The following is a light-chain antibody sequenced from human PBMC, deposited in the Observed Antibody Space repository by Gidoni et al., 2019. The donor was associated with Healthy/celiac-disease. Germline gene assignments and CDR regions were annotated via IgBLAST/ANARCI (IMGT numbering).Light chain of an antibody. V-gene: IGKV1-6*01. CDR3: LQDYNYPRT. CDR1: QGIRND. J-gene: IGKJ1*01. CDR2: AAS. Sequence: ALQMTQSPSSLSASVRDRVTITCRASQGIRNDLGWYQQKPGKAPKLLIYAASSLQSGVPSRFSGSGSGTDFTLTISSLQPEDFATYYCLQDYNYPRTFGQGTKVEIK.